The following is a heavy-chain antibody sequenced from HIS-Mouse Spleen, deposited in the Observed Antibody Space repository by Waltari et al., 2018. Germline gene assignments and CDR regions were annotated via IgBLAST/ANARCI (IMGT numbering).Heavy chain of an antibody. CDR1: GFTFSSYG. D-gene: IGHD6-19*01. V-gene: IGHV3-30*18. CDR2: IAYDGSNK. J-gene: IGHJ4*02. CDR3: AKASSGWLDY. Sequence: QVQLVESGGGVVQPGRSLRLSCAASGFTFSSYGMHWVRQAPCKGMEWVEVIAYDGSNKYYADSVKGRFTISRDNSKNTLYLQMTSLRAEDTAVYYCAKASSGWLDYWGQGTLVTVSS.